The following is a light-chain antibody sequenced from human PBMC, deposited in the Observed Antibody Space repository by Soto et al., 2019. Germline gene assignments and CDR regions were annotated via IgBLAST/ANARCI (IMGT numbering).Light chain of an antibody. J-gene: IGKJ4*01. CDR2: KVS. Sequence: DVVVTQSPLSLPVLFGQPASISCRSSQSLVHSDGNTYLNWFQQRPGQSPRRLIYKVSERDSGGPDRFSGSGSGTNFTLKISRVEAEDVGVYFFMQGTHWPRSFGEGTKVETK. V-gene: IGKV2-30*02. CDR3: MQGTHWPRS. CDR1: QSLVHSDGNTY.